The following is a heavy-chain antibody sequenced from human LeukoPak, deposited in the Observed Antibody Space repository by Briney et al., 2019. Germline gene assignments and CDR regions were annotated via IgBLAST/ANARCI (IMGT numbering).Heavy chain of an antibody. V-gene: IGHV4-4*07. CDR1: GGSISSYY. D-gene: IGHD5-24*01. CDR3: AVQMATRAHNWFDP. CDR2: IYTSGST. Sequence: SETLSLTCTVSGGSISSYYWSWIRQPAGKGLEWIGRIYTSGSTNYNPSLKSRVTMSVDTSKNQFSLKLSSVTAADTAVYYCAVQMATRAHNWFDPCGQGTLVTVSS. J-gene: IGHJ5*02.